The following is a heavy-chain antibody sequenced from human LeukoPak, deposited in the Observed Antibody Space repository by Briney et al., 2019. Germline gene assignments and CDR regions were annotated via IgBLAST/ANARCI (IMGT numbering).Heavy chain of an antibody. CDR3: ARDRDYSNTERGFDY. CDR2: INPNSGET. V-gene: IGHV1-2*02. D-gene: IGHD4-11*01. CDR1: GYTFTDYY. J-gene: IGHJ4*02. Sequence: ASVKVSCKTSGYTFTDYYIHWVRQAPGQGLEWMGWINPNSGETNSAQKFQGRVTMTGDTSISTAYMELRRVASDDTAVYYCARDRDYSNTERGFDYWGQGTLVTVSS.